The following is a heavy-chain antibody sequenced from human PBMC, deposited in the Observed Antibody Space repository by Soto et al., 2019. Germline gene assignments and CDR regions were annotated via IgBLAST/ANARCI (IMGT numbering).Heavy chain of an antibody. J-gene: IGHJ4*02. CDR1: GFTFNRHP. CDR2: VSHDGNNK. CDR3: ARASGHIYATLHGPFDH. D-gene: IGHD2-8*01. V-gene: IGHV3-30-3*01. Sequence: GSLRLSCAASGFTFNRHPLHWVRQAPGKGLEWVAVVSHDGNNKYYADPVKGRFTISRDNSMNMLYLQMHGLRTEDTAIFYCARASGHIYATLHGPFDHWGQGALVTVSS.